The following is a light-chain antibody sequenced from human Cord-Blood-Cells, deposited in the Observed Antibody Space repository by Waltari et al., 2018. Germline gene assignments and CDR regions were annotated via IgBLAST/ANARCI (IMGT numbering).Light chain of an antibody. CDR2: GAS. J-gene: IGKJ2*01. Sequence: EIVMTQSPATLSVSPGERDTLSCRASQSVSSNLAWYQQKPGQAPRLLIYGASTRATGIPARFSGSGFGTEFTLTISSLQSEDFAVYYCQQYNNWPYTFGQGTKLEIK. CDR1: QSVSSN. CDR3: QQYNNWPYT. V-gene: IGKV3-15*01.